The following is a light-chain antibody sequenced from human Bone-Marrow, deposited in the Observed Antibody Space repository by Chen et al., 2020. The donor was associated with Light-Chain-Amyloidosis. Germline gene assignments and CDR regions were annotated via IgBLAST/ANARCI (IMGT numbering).Light chain of an antibody. Sequence: DIQMTQSPSTLSASVGDRVTITCRASQSISTWLAWYQQKPGNAPKLLIYQASSLESGVPLRFSGSGSGTEFTLTISSLQPDDFATYFCQEFKSHDMCNFGQGTKLEIK. V-gene: IGKV1-5*03. J-gene: IGKJ2*04. CDR1: QSISTW. CDR2: QAS. CDR3: QEFKSHDMCN.